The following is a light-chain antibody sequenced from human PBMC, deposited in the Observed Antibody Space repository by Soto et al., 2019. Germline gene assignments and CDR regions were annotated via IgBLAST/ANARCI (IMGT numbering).Light chain of an antibody. Sequence: QSVLTQPPSASGSPGQSVTISCTGTSSDVGGYNYVSWYQQHPGKAPKLMISEVSKRPSGVPDRFSGSKSGNTASLTVSGPQAEDEADYYCSSFAGNNNLVFGGGTKVPVL. V-gene: IGLV2-8*01. J-gene: IGLJ2*01. CDR3: SSFAGNNNLV. CDR1: SSDVGGYNY. CDR2: EVS.